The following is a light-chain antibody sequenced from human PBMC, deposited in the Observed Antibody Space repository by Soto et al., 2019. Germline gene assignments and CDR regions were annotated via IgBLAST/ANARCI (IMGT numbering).Light chain of an antibody. CDR3: SSFTSSTSYV. CDR2: DVN. J-gene: IGLJ1*01. CDR1: SSDVGSYNS. Sequence: QCVRAHAVSVSGAARGGSRIFCTGTSSDVGSYNSVSWYQQYPGKAPKLMIHDVNNRPSGISDRFSGSKSGNTASLTISGLQAEDEADYYCSSFTSSTSYVFGTGTKVTVL. V-gene: IGLV2-14*03.